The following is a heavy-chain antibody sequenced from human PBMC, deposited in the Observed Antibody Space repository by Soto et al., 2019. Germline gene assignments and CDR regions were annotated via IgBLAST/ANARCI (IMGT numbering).Heavy chain of an antibody. Sequence: SETLRRTGTVAGGSISSYYWSWIRQPAGKGLEWIERSYTSGSTNYNPSLRSRVTMSVGTSRNQFSLKMSSVTAADTAAYYCARDRGRYCSSTSGYPNTYYYYYGMDVWGQGTTVTVS. CDR1: GGSISSYY. CDR2: SYTSGST. D-gene: IGHD2-2*01. V-gene: IGHV4-4*07. CDR3: ARDRGRYCSSTSGYPNTYYYYYGMDV. J-gene: IGHJ6*02.